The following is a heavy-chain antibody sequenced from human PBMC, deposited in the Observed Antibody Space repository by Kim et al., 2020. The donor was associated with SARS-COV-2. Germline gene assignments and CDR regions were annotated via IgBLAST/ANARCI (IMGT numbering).Heavy chain of an antibody. CDR2: TYSGGST. J-gene: IGHJ6*02. Sequence: GGSLRLSCAASGFTVSSHYMSWVRQAPGKGLEWVSVTYSGGSTYYADSVKGRFTISRDNSKNTLNLQMNSLSAEDTAVYYCARARLVTYGLDVWGQGTTV. CDR3: ARARLVTYGLDV. V-gene: IGHV3-53*01. CDR1: GFTVSSHY.